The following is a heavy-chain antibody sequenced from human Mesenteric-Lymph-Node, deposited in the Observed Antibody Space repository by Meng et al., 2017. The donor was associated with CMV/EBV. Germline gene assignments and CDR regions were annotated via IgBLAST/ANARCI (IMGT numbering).Heavy chain of an antibody. V-gene: IGHV3-11*04. Sequence: GFTFSDYYMSWIRPAPGKGLEWVSYISSSGSTIYYADSVKGRFTISRDNAKNSLYLQMNSLRAEDTAVYYCARDPTNYYDSSGYYDYWGQGTLVTVSS. CDR2: ISSSGSTI. J-gene: IGHJ4*02. CDR1: GFTFSDYY. CDR3: ARDPTNYYDSSGYYDY. D-gene: IGHD3-22*01.